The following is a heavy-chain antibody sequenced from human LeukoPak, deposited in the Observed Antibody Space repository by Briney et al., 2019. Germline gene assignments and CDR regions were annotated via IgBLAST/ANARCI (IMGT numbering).Heavy chain of an antibody. CDR3: ARSSGYYSSLFYMHV. CDR1: GYTFTSYG. V-gene: IGHV1-18*01. J-gene: IGHJ6*03. CDR2: ISAYNGNT. Sequence: ASVKVSCKASGYTFTSYGISWVRQAPGQGLAWMGWISAYNGNTNYAQKLQGRVTMTTDTSKSTAYMELRSLSSDDTAVHYCARSSGYYSSLFYMHVWGKGTTVTVSS. D-gene: IGHD3-22*01.